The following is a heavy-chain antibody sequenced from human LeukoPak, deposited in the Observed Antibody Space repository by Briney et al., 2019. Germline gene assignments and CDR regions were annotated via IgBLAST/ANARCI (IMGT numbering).Heavy chain of an antibody. CDR3: ARHGSYYGDYRYYYYVDV. CDR2: IYPGDSDT. J-gene: IGHJ6*03. Sequence: GESLKISCKGSGYSFTSYWIGWVRQMPGKGLEWMGIIYPGDSDTRYSPSFQGQVTISADKSISTAYLQWSSLKASDTAMYYCARHGSYYGDYRYYYYVDVWGKGTTVTVSS. V-gene: IGHV5-51*01. D-gene: IGHD4-17*01. CDR1: GYSFTSYW.